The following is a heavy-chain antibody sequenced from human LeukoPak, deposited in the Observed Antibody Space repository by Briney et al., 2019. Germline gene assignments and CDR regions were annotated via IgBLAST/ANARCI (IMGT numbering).Heavy chain of an antibody. Sequence: SETLSLTCTVSGGSISSYYWSWIRQPAGKGLEWIGRIYTSGSTNYNPSLKRRVTMSVDTSKNQFSLKLSSVTAADTAVYYCARDKQWLKGAFDYYYYMDVWGKGTTVTISS. J-gene: IGHJ6*03. CDR3: ARDKQWLKGAFDYYYYMDV. V-gene: IGHV4-4*07. CDR2: IYTSGST. D-gene: IGHD6-19*01. CDR1: GGSISSYY.